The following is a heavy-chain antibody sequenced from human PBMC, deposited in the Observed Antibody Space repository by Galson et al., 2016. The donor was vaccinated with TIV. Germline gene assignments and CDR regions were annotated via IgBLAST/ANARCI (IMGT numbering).Heavy chain of an antibody. CDR1: GYTFTEYY. V-gene: IGHV1-2*04. CDR3: AKIGQEHDAFDI. D-gene: IGHD1/OR15-1a*01. Sequence: SVKASCKASGYTFTEYYIHWVRQAPGQGLEWMGWINPNSGGTMYAQKFQGWVTMTRDTSITTAYMELSRLKSDDTAVYYCAKIGQEHDAFDIWGQGTMVTVFS. J-gene: IGHJ3*02. CDR2: INPNSGGT.